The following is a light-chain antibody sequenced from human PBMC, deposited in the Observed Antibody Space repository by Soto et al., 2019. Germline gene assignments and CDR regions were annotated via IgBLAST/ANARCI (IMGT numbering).Light chain of an antibody. CDR3: QSYDSSLSGPGV. J-gene: IGLJ3*02. Sequence: QSVLTQPPSVSGAPGQRATISCTGSTSNTGAGYDVHWYQQLPGTAPKLLIYGNSNRPSGVPDRFSGSKSGTSASLAITGLQAEDEADYYCQSYDSSLSGPGVFGGGTQLTVL. V-gene: IGLV1-40*01. CDR1: TSNTGAGYD. CDR2: GNS.